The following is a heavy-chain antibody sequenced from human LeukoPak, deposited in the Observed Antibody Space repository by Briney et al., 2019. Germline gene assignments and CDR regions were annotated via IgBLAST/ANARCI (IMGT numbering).Heavy chain of an antibody. Sequence: SETPSLTCAVYGGSFSGYYWSWIRQPPGKGLEWIGEINHSGSTNYNPSLKSRVTISVDTSKNQFSLKLSSVTAADTAVYYCARHRRWVVVPAAKARQGNLFDPWGQGTLVTVSS. CDR3: ARHRRWVVVPAAKARQGNLFDP. CDR2: INHSGST. CDR1: GGSFSGYY. V-gene: IGHV4-34*01. J-gene: IGHJ5*02. D-gene: IGHD2-2*01.